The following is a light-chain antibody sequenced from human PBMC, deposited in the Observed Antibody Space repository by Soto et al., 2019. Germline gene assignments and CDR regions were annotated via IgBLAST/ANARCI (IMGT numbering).Light chain of an antibody. CDR3: QQYYTTPIT. CDR1: QSVLYSSNNKNY. Sequence: DIVMTQSPDSLAVSLGERATINCKSSQSVLYSSNNKNYLAWYQRKPGQPPKLLIYWASTRESGVPDRFSGSGSGTDFTHTISSLQAEDVAVYYCQQYYTTPITFGPGTKVDIK. CDR2: WAS. V-gene: IGKV4-1*01. J-gene: IGKJ3*01.